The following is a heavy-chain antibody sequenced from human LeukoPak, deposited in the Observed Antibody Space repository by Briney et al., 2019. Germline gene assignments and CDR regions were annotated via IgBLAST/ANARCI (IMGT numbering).Heavy chain of an antibody. D-gene: IGHD6-19*01. Sequence: ASVKVSCKASGYTFTGHFLHWVRQAPGQGLEWMGWINPNSGVTSYAQKFQDRVTMTRDTSISTAYMELHRLRSDDTAVYYCATAPLNGYSSGWYSFDYWGQGALVTVSS. J-gene: IGHJ4*02. CDR2: INPNSGVT. CDR3: ATAPLNGYSSGWYSFDY. V-gene: IGHV1-2*02. CDR1: GYTFTGHF.